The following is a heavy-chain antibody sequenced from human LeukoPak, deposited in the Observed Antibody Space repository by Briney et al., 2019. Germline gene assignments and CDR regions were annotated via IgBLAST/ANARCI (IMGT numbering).Heavy chain of an antibody. CDR1: GFTFSSYA. J-gene: IGHJ5*02. CDR2: ISGSGGST. V-gene: IGHV3-23*01. D-gene: IGHD3-10*01. CDR3: ARSSGLRSPWLAARGFTWFDP. Sequence: GGSLRLSCAASGFTFSSYAMSWVRQAPGKGLEWVSAISGSGGSTYYADSVKGRFTISRDNSKNTLYLQMNSLRAEDTAVYCCARSSGLRSPWLAARGFTWFDPWGQGTLVTVSS.